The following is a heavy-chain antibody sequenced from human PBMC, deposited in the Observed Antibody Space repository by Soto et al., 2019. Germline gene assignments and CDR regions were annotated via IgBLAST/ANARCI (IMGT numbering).Heavy chain of an antibody. CDR2: ISGSGSST. Sequence: EVQLSESGGGLVQPGGSLRLSCADSGFTISSYAMRWVHQAPVKGLEWVSAISGSGSSTSYADSVNGRFTISRDNSKNTLYLQMNSLRAEDTAVYYCARRGSGSYYDYWGQGTLVTVSS. V-gene: IGHV3-23*01. CDR3: ARRGSGSYYDY. D-gene: IGHD1-26*01. CDR1: GFTISSYA. J-gene: IGHJ4*02.